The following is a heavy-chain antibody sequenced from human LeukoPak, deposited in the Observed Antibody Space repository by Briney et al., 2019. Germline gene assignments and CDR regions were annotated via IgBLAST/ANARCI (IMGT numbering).Heavy chain of an antibody. V-gene: IGHV3-30*03. CDR1: GFTFSSYG. CDR3: ARDPWGDNSGYTGSDY. D-gene: IGHD3-22*01. J-gene: IGHJ4*02. Sequence: GGSLRLSCAASGFTFSSYGMHWVRQAPGKGLEWVAVISYDGSNKYYADSVKGRFTISRDNSKNTLYLQMNSLRAEDTAVYYCARDPWGDNSGYTGSDYWGQGTLVTVSS. CDR2: ISYDGSNK.